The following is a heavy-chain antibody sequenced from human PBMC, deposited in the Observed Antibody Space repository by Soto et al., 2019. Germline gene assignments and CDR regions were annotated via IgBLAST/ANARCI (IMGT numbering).Heavy chain of an antibody. Sequence: EEQLVESGGGLVQPGGSLRLSCAASGLTFSSYWMHWVRQAPGKGLVWVSRIKRDGSDTIYAGSVKGRFTISRDNAKSILYLQMNSLRAEDTAVYYCARDDGTGTYYTPSWGQGTLVTVSS. V-gene: IGHV3-74*01. J-gene: IGHJ5*02. CDR1: GLTFSSYW. CDR2: IKRDGSDT. CDR3: ARDDGTGTYYTPS. D-gene: IGHD3-10*01.